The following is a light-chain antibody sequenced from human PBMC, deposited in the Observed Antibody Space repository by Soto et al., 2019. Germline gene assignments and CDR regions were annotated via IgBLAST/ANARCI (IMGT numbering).Light chain of an antibody. Sequence: DIQLTQSPSFLSASVGDRVTITCRASQGISSFLAWYQQKPGEAPKLLIYGASTLQSGVPSRFSGSGSGTEFTLTISSLQPEDFATYYCQQLNNYPSTFGQGTKVEIK. CDR2: GAS. V-gene: IGKV1-9*01. CDR3: QQLNNYPST. J-gene: IGKJ1*01. CDR1: QGISSF.